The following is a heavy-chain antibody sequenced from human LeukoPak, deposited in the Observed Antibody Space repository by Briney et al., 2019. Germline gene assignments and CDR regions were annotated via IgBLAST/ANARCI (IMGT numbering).Heavy chain of an antibody. D-gene: IGHD3-3*01. V-gene: IGHV1-2*02. CDR1: GYTFTDYY. J-gene: IGHJ3*02. CDR3: ARHTTIFGVAIIDI. CDR2: MHPNSGGT. Sequence: GASVKVSCKASGYTFTDYYMHWLRQAPGQGLEWMGWMHPNSGGTNYQGRVTMTRDTSISTAYMDLSSLRSDDTAVYYCARHTTIFGVAIIDIWGQGTMVTVSS.